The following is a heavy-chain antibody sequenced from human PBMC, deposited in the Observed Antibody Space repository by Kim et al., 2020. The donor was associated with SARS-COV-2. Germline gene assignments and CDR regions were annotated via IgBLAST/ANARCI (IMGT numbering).Heavy chain of an antibody. CDR1: GGSISSGDYY. V-gene: IGHV4-30-4*01. Sequence: SETLSLTCTVSGGSISSGDYYWSWIRQPPGKALEWIGYIYYSGSTYYNPSLKSRVTKPVDTSKNQFSLKLSSVTAADTAVYYCARDRPPDYWGQGTLVTVSS. CDR3: ARDRPPDY. CDR2: IYYSGST. J-gene: IGHJ4*02.